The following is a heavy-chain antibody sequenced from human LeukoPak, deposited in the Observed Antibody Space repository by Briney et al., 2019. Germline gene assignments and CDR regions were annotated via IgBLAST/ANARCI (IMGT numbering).Heavy chain of an antibody. CDR2: ISSNGGST. CDR3: ARAWDGDY. J-gene: IGHJ4*02. D-gene: IGHD1-26*01. V-gene: IGHV3-64*01. CDR1: EFTFSSYA. Sequence: PGGSLRLSRAASEFTFSSYAMHWVRQAPGKGLEYVSAISSNGGSTYYANSVKGRFTISRDNSKNTLYLQMGSLRAEDMAVYYCARAWDGDYWGQGTLVTVSS.